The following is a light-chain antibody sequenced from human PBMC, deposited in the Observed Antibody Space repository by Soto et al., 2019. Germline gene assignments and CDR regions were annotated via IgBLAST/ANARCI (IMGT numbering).Light chain of an antibody. Sequence: QSALTQPPSASGSPGQSVTISCTGSSSDVGGYDYVSWYQQRPDKAPKILIYEVAKRPSGVPHRFSGAKSGNTASLTVSGLLAEDEADYYCASYAGSNTLVFGGGTKVTVL. V-gene: IGLV2-8*01. J-gene: IGLJ3*02. CDR1: SSDVGGYDY. CDR3: ASYAGSNTLV. CDR2: EVA.